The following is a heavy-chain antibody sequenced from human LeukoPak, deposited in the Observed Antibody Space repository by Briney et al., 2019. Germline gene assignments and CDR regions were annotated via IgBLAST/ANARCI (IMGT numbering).Heavy chain of an antibody. CDR2: IYYSGST. CDR3: ARDWLGPDGAFDI. J-gene: IGHJ3*02. Sequence: SETLSLTCTVSGASISIYYWSWIRQPPGKGLEWIGYIYYSGSTNYNPSLKSRVTISVDTSKNHFSLKLSSVTAADTAVYYCARDWLGPDGAFDIWGQGTMVTVSS. V-gene: IGHV4-59*01. CDR1: GASISIYY. D-gene: IGHD5-24*01.